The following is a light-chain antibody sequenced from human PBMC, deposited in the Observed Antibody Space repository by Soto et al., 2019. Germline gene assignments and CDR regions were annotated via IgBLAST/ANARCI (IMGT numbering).Light chain of an antibody. CDR2: EVS. CDR1: SSDVGDYNY. Sequence: QSALTQPASVSGSPGQSITISCTGTSSDVGDYNYVSWYQKDPDKAPKLMIYEVSNRPSGVSNRFFGSKSGNTASLTISGLQAEDEADYYCSSYTSSSTLVFGGGTKLTVL. J-gene: IGLJ2*01. CDR3: SSYTSSSTLV. V-gene: IGLV2-14*01.